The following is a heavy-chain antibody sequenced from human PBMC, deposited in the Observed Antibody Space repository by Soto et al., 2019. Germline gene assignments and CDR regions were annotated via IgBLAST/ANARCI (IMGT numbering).Heavy chain of an antibody. CDR2: ISGSGGST. CDR3: AKVRAGRRGCDY. D-gene: IGHD6-19*01. CDR1: GFTFSSYA. Sequence: EVQLLESGGGLVQPGGSLRLSCAASGFTFSSYAMSWVRQAPGKGLEWVSAISGSGGSTYYADSVKGRFTISRDNSKNTLYLHMNSLRAEDTAVYYCAKVRAGRRGCDYWGQGTLVTVSS. V-gene: IGHV3-23*01. J-gene: IGHJ4*02.